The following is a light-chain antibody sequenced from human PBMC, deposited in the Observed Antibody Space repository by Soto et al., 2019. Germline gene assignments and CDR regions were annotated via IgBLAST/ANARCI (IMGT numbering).Light chain of an antibody. CDR1: SSDVGGYNY. CDR2: DVS. Sequence: QSVLTQPASVSGSPGQSITISCNGTSSDVGGYNYVSWYQQHPGKAPKLMIYDVSNRPSGVSNRFSGSKSGNTASLIISGLQAEDEADYYCSSYTISTLVVFGGGTKLTVL. V-gene: IGLV2-14*01. CDR3: SSYTISTLVV. J-gene: IGLJ2*01.